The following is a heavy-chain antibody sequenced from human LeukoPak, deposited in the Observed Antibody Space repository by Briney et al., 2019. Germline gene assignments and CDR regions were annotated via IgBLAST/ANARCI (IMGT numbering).Heavy chain of an antibody. Sequence: SETLSLTCAVYGGSFSGYYWSWIRQPPGKGLEWIGEINHSGSTNYNPSLKSRVTISVDTSKNQFSLKLSSVTAADTAVYYCARARRRAPSSPFRSSIAARYHFDYLGQGTLVTVSS. J-gene: IGHJ4*02. CDR2: INHSGST. CDR3: ARARRRAPSSPFRSSIAARYHFDY. D-gene: IGHD6-6*01. V-gene: IGHV4-34*01. CDR1: GGSFSGYY.